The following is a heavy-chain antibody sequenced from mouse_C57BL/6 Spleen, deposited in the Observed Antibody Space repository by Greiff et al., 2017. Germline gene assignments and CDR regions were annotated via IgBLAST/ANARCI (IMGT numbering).Heavy chain of an antibody. CDR2: ISYDGSN. D-gene: IGHD4-1*01. CDR3: ARDGTGTGFAY. CDR1: GYSITSGYY. J-gene: IGHJ3*01. Sequence: EVKLMESGPGLVKPSQSLSLTCSVTGYSITSGYYWNWIRQFPGNKLEWMGFISYDGSNNYNPSLKNRISITRDTSKNQLFLRLNSVTTEDTATYYCARDGTGTGFAYWGQGTLVTVSA. V-gene: IGHV3-6*01.